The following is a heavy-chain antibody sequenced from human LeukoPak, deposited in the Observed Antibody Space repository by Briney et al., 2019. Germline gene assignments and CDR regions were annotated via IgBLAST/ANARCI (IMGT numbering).Heavy chain of an antibody. V-gene: IGHV1-69*13. J-gene: IGHJ4*02. CDR1: GGTFSSYA. CDR2: IIPIFGTA. D-gene: IGHD5-12*01. CDR3: ARGVSGYDSPWGDY. Sequence: SVKVSCKASGGTFSSYAISWVRQAPGQGLEWMGGIIPIFGTANYAQKFQGRVTITADESTSTAYMELSSLRSEDTAVYYCARGVSGYDSPWGDYWGQGTLVTVSS.